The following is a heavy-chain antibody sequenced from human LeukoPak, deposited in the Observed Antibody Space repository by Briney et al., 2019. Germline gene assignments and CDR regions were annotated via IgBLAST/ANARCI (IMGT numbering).Heavy chain of an antibody. CDR3: ARDKQLAWFDP. CDR1: GGSINGYY. CDR2: IYTSGST. J-gene: IGHJ5*02. V-gene: IGHV4-4*07. D-gene: IGHD6-13*01. Sequence: SETLSLTCTVSGGSINGYYWSWIRQPAGKGLEWIGRIYTSGSTNYNPSLKSRVTISVDTSKNQFSLKLSSVTAADTAVYYCARDKQLAWFDPWGQGTLVTVSS.